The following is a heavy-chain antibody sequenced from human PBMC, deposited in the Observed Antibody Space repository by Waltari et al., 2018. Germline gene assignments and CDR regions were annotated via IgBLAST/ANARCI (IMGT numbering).Heavy chain of an antibody. D-gene: IGHD2-21*01. CDR3: ARGVPYCGGDCYSGPVDY. J-gene: IGHJ4*02. CDR2: IYYSGST. Sequence: QVQLQESGPGLVKPSETLSLTCTVSGGSISSYYWSWIRQPPGKGLEWIGYIYYSGSTNYNPSLKSRVTISVDTSKNQFSLKLSSVTAADTAVYYCARGVPYCGGDCYSGPVDYWGQGTLVTVSS. V-gene: IGHV4-59*01. CDR1: GGSISSYY.